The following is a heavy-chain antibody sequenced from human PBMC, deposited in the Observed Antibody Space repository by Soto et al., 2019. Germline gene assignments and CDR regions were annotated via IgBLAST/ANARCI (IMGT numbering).Heavy chain of an antibody. D-gene: IGHD3-16*01. V-gene: IGHV3-48*01. J-gene: IGHJ4*02. Sequence: GGSLRLSCAASGFTFSSFSFNWVRQAPGKGLEWLSYISTTIYYADSVKGRFTISRDNAKNSLYLQMSSLRAEDTAVYYCVRDHRWAFAYWGQGAQVTGSS. CDR1: GFTFSSFS. CDR3: VRDHRWAFAY. CDR2: ISTTI.